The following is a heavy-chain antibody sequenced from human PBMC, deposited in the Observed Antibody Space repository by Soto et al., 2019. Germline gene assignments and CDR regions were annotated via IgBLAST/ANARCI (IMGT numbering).Heavy chain of an antibody. CDR2: IYSSGGP. V-gene: IGHV4-30-4*01. D-gene: IGHD6-6*01. J-gene: IGHJ3*02. Sequence: QVHLQESGPGLVKPSQTLSLTCTVSGGSISSGDYFWSWIRQPPGKGLEWIAYIYSSGGPRYNPSLKTRAPIALDTSKNQVALELTSVTAADSAVYFCAREVGQTSSSDAFDIWGQGTMVTVSS. CDR1: GGSISSGDYF. CDR3: AREVGQTSSSDAFDI.